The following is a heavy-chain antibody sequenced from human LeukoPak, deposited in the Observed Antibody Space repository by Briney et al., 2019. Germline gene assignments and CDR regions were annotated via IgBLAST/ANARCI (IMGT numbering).Heavy chain of an antibody. CDR1: GYTFTSYG. Sequence: ASVKVSCKASGYTFTSYGISWVRQAPGQGLEWMGWISAYNGNTNYAQKLQGRVTMTTDTSTSTAYMELRSLRSDDTAVYYCARGGDSSGWYSIYYYGMDVWGQGTTVTVSS. CDR3: ARGGDSSGWYSIYYYGMDV. V-gene: IGHV1-18*01. CDR2: ISAYNGNT. J-gene: IGHJ6*02. D-gene: IGHD6-19*01.